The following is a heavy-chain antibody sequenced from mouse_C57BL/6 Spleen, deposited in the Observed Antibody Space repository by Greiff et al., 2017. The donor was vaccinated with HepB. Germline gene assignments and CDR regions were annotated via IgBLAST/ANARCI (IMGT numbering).Heavy chain of an antibody. CDR2: IDPSDSYT. CDR1: GYTFTSYW. V-gene: IGHV1-69*01. J-gene: IGHJ4*01. CDR3: AGGRMNSTRVYYDIGG. Sequence: QVQLQQSGAELVMPGASVKLSCKASGYTFTSYWMHWVKQRPGQGLEWIGEIDPSDSYTNYNQKFKGKSTLTVDKSSSTAYMQLSSLTSEDSAVYYCAGGRMNSTRVYYDIGGWGKGATVTV.